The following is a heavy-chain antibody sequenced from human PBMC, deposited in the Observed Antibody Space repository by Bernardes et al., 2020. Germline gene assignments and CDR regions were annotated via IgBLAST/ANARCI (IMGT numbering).Heavy chain of an antibody. V-gene: IGHV3-23*01. D-gene: IGHD6-13*01. J-gene: IGHJ4*02. CDR1: GFTFTSRA. CDR2: ISARGDSA. CDR3: GTSDSSSWWAEGRFGH. Sequence: GRSLRLSCDASGFTFTSRALSWARQAPGKGLEWVSHISARGDSADYADSVKGRFIISRDNFKNTVFLQMNSLRAEDTGIYYCGTSDSSSWWAEGRFGHWGQGVLVTVSS.